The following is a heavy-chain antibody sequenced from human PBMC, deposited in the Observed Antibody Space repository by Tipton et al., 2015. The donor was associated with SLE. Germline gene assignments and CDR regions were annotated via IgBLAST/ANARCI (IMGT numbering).Heavy chain of an antibody. CDR2: IKPDGSIT. CDR1: GFSFGTYW. CDR3: AKDFASIPEY. J-gene: IGHJ4*02. D-gene: IGHD3-3*02. Sequence: SLRLSCAASGFSFGTYWMYWIRQAPGKGPVWVSRIKPDGSITSYADSVKGRFTISRDNAKSTLYLQMNSLRVEDTAVYYCAKDFASIPEYWGQGSLVTVSS. V-gene: IGHV3-74*01.